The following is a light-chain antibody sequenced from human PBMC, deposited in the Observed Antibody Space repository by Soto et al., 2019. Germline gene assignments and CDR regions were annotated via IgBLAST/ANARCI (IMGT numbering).Light chain of an antibody. V-gene: IGKV3-20*01. CDR2: GAS. J-gene: IGKJ1*01. CDR1: QSVSSNS. Sequence: PGERATLSCRASQSVSSNSLAWFQQKPGQAPRLLIFGASSRATCIPDRFSGSGSGTDFTLTISRLEPEDFAVYYCQHYGTSPWTFGQGTKVEIK. CDR3: QHYGTSPWT.